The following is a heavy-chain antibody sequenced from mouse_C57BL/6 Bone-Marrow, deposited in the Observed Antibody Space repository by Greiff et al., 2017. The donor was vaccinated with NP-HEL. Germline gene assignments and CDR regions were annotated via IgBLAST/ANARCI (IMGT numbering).Heavy chain of an antibody. J-gene: IGHJ2*01. CDR2: IYPGSGNT. CDR3: AFGTVVATLYYFDY. CDR1: GYTFTDYY. D-gene: IGHD1-1*01. Sequence: ESGAELVRPGASVKLSCKASGYTFTDYYINWVKQRPGQGLEWIARIYPGSGNTYYNEKFKGKATLTAEKSSSTAYMQLSSLTSEDSAVYFCAFGTVVATLYYFDYWGQGTTLTVSS. V-gene: IGHV1-76*01.